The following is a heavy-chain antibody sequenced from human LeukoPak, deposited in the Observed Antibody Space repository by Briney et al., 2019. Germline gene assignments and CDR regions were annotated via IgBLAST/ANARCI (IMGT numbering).Heavy chain of an antibody. Sequence: GGSLRLSCAASGFTFSSYAMSWVRQALGKGLEWVSAISGSGGSTYYADSVKGRFTISRDNSKNTLYLQMNSLRAEDTAVYYCAKGRIDYGDYVYFDYWGQGTLVTVSS. D-gene: IGHD4-17*01. J-gene: IGHJ4*02. CDR2: ISGSGGST. CDR3: AKGRIDYGDYVYFDY. CDR1: GFTFSSYA. V-gene: IGHV3-23*01.